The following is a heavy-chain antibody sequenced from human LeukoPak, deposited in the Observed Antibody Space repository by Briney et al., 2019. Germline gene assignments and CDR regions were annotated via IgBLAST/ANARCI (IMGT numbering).Heavy chain of an antibody. J-gene: IGHJ5*02. CDR3: ARGHRYSSGWHRKRSGWFDP. CDR2: INHSGST. D-gene: IGHD6-19*01. Sequence: SETLSLTCAVYGGSFSGYYWSWIRQPPGKGLEWIGEINHSGSTNYNPSLKSRVTISVDTSKNQFSLKLSSVTAADTAVYYCARGHRYSSGWHRKRSGWFDPWGRGTLVTVSS. V-gene: IGHV4-34*01. CDR1: GGSFSGYY.